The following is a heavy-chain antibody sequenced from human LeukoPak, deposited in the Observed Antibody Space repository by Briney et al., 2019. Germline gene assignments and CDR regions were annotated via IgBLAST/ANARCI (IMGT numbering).Heavy chain of an antibody. CDR1: GYTFTSYY. D-gene: IGHD3-3*01. J-gene: IGHJ6*02. Sequence: GASVKVSCKASGYTFTSYYMHWVRQAPGQGLEWMGIINPSGGSASYAQKFQGRVTMTRDTSTSTVYMELSSLRSEDTAVYYCAREGFWSGHYYYYGMDVWGQGTTVTVSS. V-gene: IGHV1-46*01. CDR2: INPSGGSA. CDR3: AREGFWSGHYYYYGMDV.